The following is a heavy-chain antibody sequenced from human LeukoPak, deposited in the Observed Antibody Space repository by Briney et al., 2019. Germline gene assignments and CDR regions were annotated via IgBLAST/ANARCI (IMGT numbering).Heavy chain of an antibody. Sequence: SETLSLTCTVSGGSISSSSYYWGWIRKPPGKGLEWIGSIYYSGSTYYNPSLKSRVTISVDTSKNQFSLKLSSVTAADTAVYYCARDYQGGYGDKTVDYWGQGTLVTVSS. CDR1: GGSISSSSYY. V-gene: IGHV4-39*07. CDR2: IYYSGST. J-gene: IGHJ4*02. D-gene: IGHD5-18*01. CDR3: ARDYQGGYGDKTVDY.